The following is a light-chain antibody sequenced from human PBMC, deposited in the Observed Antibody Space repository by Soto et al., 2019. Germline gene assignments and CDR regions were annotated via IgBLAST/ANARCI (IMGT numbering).Light chain of an antibody. J-gene: IGKJ3*01. CDR1: QSISSY. CDR3: QQSYSTPFT. V-gene: IGKV1-39*01. CDR2: AAS. Sequence: DIQMTQSPSSLSASVGDRVTITCRASQSISSYLNWYQQKPGKAPKLLIYAASSLQIGVPSRFSGSGSGTDFTLTISSLQPEEFATYYCQQSYSTPFTVGPGTKVHI.